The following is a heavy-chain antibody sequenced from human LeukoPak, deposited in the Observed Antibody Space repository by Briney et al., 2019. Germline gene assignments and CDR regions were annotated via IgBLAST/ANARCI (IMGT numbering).Heavy chain of an antibody. CDR2: MNPNSGNT. Sequence: GASVKVSCKASGYTFTSYDFNWVRQATGQGLEWMGWMNPNSGNTGYAQKFQGRVTMTRNTSISTAYMELSSLRSADTAVYYCARVYYDFWSGYSVDIFDYWGQGTLVTVSS. CDR3: ARVYYDFWSGYSVDIFDY. D-gene: IGHD3-3*01. J-gene: IGHJ4*02. CDR1: GYTFTSYD. V-gene: IGHV1-8*01.